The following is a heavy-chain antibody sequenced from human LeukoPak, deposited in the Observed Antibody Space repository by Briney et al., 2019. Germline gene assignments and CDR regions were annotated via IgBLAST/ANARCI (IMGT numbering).Heavy chain of an antibody. J-gene: IGHJ4*02. CDR2: IVVGSGNT. Sequence: ASVKVSCKASGFTFSNSAVQWVRQARGQRLEWIGWIVVGSGNTNYAQKFQERVTITRDMSTSTAYMDLSSLRSEDTAVYYCAVDVIYESDWGQGTLVTVSS. V-gene: IGHV1-58*01. CDR1: GFTFSNSA. D-gene: IGHD2/OR15-2a*01. CDR3: AVDVIYESD.